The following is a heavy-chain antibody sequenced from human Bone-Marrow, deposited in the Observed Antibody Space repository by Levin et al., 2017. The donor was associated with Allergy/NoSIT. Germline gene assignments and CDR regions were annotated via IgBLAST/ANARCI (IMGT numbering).Heavy chain of an antibody. J-gene: IGHJ6*02. D-gene: IGHD3-10*01. Sequence: GGSLRLSCAASGFTFSSYAMHWVRQAPGKGLEWVAVISYDGSNKYYADSVKGRFTISRDNSKNTLYLQMNSLRAEDTAVYYCARDLLRYYGSGSLKRAHYGMDVWGQGTTVTVSS. CDR2: ISYDGSNK. CDR3: ARDLLRYYGSGSLKRAHYGMDV. V-gene: IGHV3-30*04. CDR1: GFTFSSYA.